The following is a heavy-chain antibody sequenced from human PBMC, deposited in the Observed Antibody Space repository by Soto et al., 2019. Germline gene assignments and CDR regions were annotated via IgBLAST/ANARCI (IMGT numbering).Heavy chain of an antibody. CDR2: ISYAGNT. V-gene: IGHV4-31*03. D-gene: IGHD3-10*01. J-gene: IGHJ4*02. Sequence: PSQTLPLTCTVSGASISSDGYYLNWIRQHPGRGLECVWYISYAGNTYYSPSLKSGLTVSLDTSKNQFSLELSSVTAADTAMYYCASGRTYYYGSGSYGFDYWGQGTPVTVSS. CDR3: ASGRTYYYGSGSYGFDY. CDR1: GASISSDGYY.